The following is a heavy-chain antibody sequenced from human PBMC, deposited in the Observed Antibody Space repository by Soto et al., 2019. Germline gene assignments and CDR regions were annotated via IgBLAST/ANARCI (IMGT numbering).Heavy chain of an antibody. CDR1: GFTFSSYG. CDR3: AKGGDSSGYYHEVYCYYGMDV. V-gene: IGHV3-30*18. CDR2: ISYDGSNK. J-gene: IGHJ6*02. D-gene: IGHD3-22*01. Sequence: PGGSLRLSCAASGFTFSSYGMHWVRQAPGKGLEWVAVISYDGSNKYYADSVKGRFTISRDNSKNTLYLQMNSLRAEDTAVYYCAKGGDSSGYYHEVYCYYGMDVWGQGTTVTVSS.